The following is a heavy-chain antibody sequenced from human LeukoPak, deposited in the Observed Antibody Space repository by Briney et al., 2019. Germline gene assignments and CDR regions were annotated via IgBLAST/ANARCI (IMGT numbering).Heavy chain of an antibody. CDR1: GGSISSYY. Sequence: PSETLSLTCTVSGGSISSYYWSWIRQPAGKGLEWIGRIYTSGSTNYNPSLKSRVTISVDKSKNQFSLKLSSVTAADTAVYYCARDAGYCSGGSCYNYDYWGQGTLVTVSS. D-gene: IGHD2-15*01. J-gene: IGHJ4*02. CDR2: IYTSGST. CDR3: ARDAGYCSGGSCYNYDY. V-gene: IGHV4-4*07.